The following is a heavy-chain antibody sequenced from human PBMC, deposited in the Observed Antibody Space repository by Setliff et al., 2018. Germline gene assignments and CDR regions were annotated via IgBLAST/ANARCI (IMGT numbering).Heavy chain of an antibody. V-gene: IGHV4-59*02. Sequence: SETLSLTCTVSGASVSSHYWDWIRQPPGKGLEWIGFISYSGSTYYNPSLKSRVTISVDTSKNQFSLTLSSVTAADTAVYYCARDLSSSLSEGWFDPWGQGTLVTVSS. CDR3: ARDLSSSLSEGWFDP. CDR1: GASVSSHY. CDR2: ISYSGST. J-gene: IGHJ5*02.